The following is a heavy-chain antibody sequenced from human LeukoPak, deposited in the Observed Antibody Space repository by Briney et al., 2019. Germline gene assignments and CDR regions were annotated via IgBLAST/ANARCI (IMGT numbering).Heavy chain of an antibody. D-gene: IGHD6-19*01. V-gene: IGHV3-9*03. CDR2: ISWNSGSI. J-gene: IGHJ4*02. CDR3: AVDSSGGGYFDY. Sequence: PGGSLRLSCAASGFTFDDYAMHWVRQAPGKGLEWVSGISWNSGSIGYADSVKGRFTISRDNAKNSLYLQMNSPRAEDMALYYYAVDSSGGGYFDYWGQGTLVTVSS. CDR1: GFTFDDYA.